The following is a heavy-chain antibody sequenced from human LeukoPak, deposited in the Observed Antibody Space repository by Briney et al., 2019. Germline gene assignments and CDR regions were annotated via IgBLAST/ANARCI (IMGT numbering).Heavy chain of an antibody. D-gene: IGHD3-22*01. J-gene: IGHJ4*02. CDR2: TSGSGGST. CDR3: AKDHYDSSGYYPIDY. Sequence: GGSLRLSCAASGFTFSSYAMSWVRQAPGKGLEWVSATSGSGGSTYYADSVKGRFTIPRDNSKNTLYLQMNSLRAEDTAVYYCAKDHYDSSGYYPIDYWGQGTLVTVSS. CDR1: GFTFSSYA. V-gene: IGHV3-23*01.